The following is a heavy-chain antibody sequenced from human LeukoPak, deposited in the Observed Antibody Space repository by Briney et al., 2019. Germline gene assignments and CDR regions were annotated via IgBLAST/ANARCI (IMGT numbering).Heavy chain of an antibody. D-gene: IGHD6-19*01. Sequence: PSETLSLTCGVYGGSLGGYYWSWIRQPPGNGLEWIGEINYSGITNYNPSLKSRVTISVDTSKNQFSLNLTSMTAADMAVYYCARAREQWLVRSDFQHWGQGTLVSVSS. CDR1: GGSLGGYY. V-gene: IGHV4-34*01. CDR3: ARAREQWLVRSDFQH. CDR2: INYSGIT. J-gene: IGHJ1*01.